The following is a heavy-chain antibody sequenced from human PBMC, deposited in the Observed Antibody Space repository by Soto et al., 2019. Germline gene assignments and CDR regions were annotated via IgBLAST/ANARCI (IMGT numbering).Heavy chain of an antibody. Sequence: EVQLVESGGGLVKPGGSLRLSCAASGFIFSTAWMSWVRQAPGKGLEWVGRIQSKIDGGTADNAAPVKGRFTISRDDLKNTLYLQMNSLKTEDTAVYYCTTDSRGDGAWGQGTLVTVSS. CDR1: GFIFSTAW. J-gene: IGHJ4*02. D-gene: IGHD2-21*02. CDR3: TTDSRGDGA. V-gene: IGHV3-15*01. CDR2: IQSKIDGGTA.